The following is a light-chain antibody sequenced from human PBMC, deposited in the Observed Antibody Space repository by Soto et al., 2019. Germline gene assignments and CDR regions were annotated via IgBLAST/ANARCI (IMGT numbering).Light chain of an antibody. CDR1: SSDVGGYNH. CDR3: CSYAGSYIYV. V-gene: IGLV2-11*01. Sequence: QSVLTQPGSVSGSPGQSVTISCTGTSSDVGGYNHVSWYQQHPGKAPKLMIYDVSNRPSGVPDRFSGSKSGNTASLTISGLQAEDEADYYCCSYAGSYIYVFGTGTKVTVL. CDR2: DVS. J-gene: IGLJ1*01.